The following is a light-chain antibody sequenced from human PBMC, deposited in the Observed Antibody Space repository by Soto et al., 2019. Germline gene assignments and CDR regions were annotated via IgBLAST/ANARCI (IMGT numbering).Light chain of an antibody. J-gene: IGLJ1*01. CDR2: DVS. Sequence: QSALTQPASVSGSPGQSITISCTGTSSDVGGYNYVSWYQQHPGKATKLMIYDVSNRPSGVSNRFSGSKSGNTASLTISGLQAEDEADYYCSSHASSSTLYVFGTGTKVTVL. CDR1: SSDVGGYNY. CDR3: SSHASSSTLYV. V-gene: IGLV2-14*01.